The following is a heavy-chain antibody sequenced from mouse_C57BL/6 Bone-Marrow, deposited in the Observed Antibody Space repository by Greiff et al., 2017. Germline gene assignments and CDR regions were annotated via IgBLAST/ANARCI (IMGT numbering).Heavy chain of an antibody. J-gene: IGHJ2*01. Sequence: QVQLQQSGAELARPGASVKMSCKASGYTFTSYTMHWVKQRPGQGLEWIGYINPSSGYTKSNQKFKDKATLPADKSSSTAYMQLRSLTSEDSAVYYFSYYGSKGYGGQGTTLTVSS. CDR3: SYYGSKGY. D-gene: IGHD1-1*01. V-gene: IGHV1-4*01. CDR1: GYTFTSYT. CDR2: INPSSGYT.